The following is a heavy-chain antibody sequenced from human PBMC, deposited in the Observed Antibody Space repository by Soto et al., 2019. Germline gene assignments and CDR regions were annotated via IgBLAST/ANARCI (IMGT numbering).Heavy chain of an antibody. J-gene: IGHJ6*02. CDR1: GGSIRSGDYY. V-gene: IGHV4-30-4*01. D-gene: IGHD2-8*02. Sequence: LSLTCTVSGGSIRSGDYYWSWIRQPPGKGLEWIGYIYYSGSTYYNPSLKSRVTISVDTSKNQFSLKLSSVTAADTAVYYCARVSVVYARHYYYYGMDVWGQGTTVTVSS. CDR2: IYYSGST. CDR3: ARVSVVYARHYYYYGMDV.